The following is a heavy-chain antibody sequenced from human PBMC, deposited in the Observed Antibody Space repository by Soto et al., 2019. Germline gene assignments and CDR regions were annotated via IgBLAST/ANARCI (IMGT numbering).Heavy chain of an antibody. D-gene: IGHD1-26*01. V-gene: IGHV3-30*03. CDR2: ISYDGSNK. Sequence: QVQLVESGGGVVQPGRSLRLSCAASGFTFSSYGMHWVRQAPGTGLEWVAVISYDGSNKYYADSVKGRFTISRDNSKNTLYLLMNSLRAEDTAVYYCAESGSLEVWGQGTLVTVS. CDR3: AESGSLEV. CDR1: GFTFSSYG. J-gene: IGHJ4*02.